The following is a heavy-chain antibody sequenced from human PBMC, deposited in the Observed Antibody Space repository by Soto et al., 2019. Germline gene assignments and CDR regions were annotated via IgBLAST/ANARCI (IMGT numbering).Heavy chain of an antibody. Sequence: QVQLVQSGAEVKKPGASVKVSCKASGYTFTDYYIHWVRQAPGQGLEWMGWINPNSNTAVTNYAQKLQGWVTMTSDTSITTAYLEVDRLKSDATAVDYCARGPRKQLWVGYFDYWGQGTLVTVSS. V-gene: IGHV1-2*04. CDR2: INPNSNTAVT. J-gene: IGHJ4*02. CDR3: ARGPRKQLWVGYFDY. CDR1: GYTFTDYY. D-gene: IGHD1-1*01.